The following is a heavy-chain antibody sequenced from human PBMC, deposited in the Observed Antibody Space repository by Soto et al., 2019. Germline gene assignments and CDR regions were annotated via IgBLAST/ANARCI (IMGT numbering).Heavy chain of an antibody. D-gene: IGHD6-13*01. V-gene: IGHV3-9*01. CDR3: AKGVPGYSNSWYEN. Sequence: GGSLRLSCVASGFNFDEYAMHWVRQTPGKGLEWVSRISWNSDIIVYADSVKGRFTISRDNAKNSLYLQMNSLRTEDTALYYCAKGVPGYSNSWYENWGQGALVTVSS. CDR2: ISWNSDII. J-gene: IGHJ4*02. CDR1: GFNFDEYA.